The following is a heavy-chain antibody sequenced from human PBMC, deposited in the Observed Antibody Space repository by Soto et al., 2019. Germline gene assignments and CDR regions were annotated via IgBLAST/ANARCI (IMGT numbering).Heavy chain of an antibody. J-gene: IGHJ5*02. D-gene: IGHD4-4*01. CDR3: ARANNYFDT. CDR2: ISYDGTNE. V-gene: IGHV3-30-3*01. CDR1: GFTFSSYS. Sequence: LRLSCAASGFTFSSYSMHWVRQAAGKGLEWVAVISYDGTNEIYADSVKGRLTIARDNSKNMVFLQINSLRADDTGFYYCARANNYFDTWGPGTLVTVSS.